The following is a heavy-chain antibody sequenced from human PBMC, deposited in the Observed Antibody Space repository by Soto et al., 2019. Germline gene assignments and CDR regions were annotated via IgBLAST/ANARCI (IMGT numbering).Heavy chain of an antibody. V-gene: IGHV3-30-3*01. CDR3: ARDVDTAMVTYAY. CDR2: ISYDGSNK. J-gene: IGHJ4*02. D-gene: IGHD5-18*01. CDR1: GFTFSSYA. Sequence: GGSLRLSCAASGFTFSSYAMHWCRQAPGKGLEWVAVISYDGSNKYYADSVKGRFTISRDNSKNTLYLQMNSLRAEDTAVYYCARDVDTAMVTYAYWGQGTLVTVSS.